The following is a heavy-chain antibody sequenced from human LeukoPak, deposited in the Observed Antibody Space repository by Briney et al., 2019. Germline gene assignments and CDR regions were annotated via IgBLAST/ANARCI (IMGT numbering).Heavy chain of an antibody. V-gene: IGHV3-23*01. D-gene: IGHD4-17*01. CDR3: ARDSGDGDYEPLDS. Sequence: PGGSLRLSCAASGFTFSSSAMSWVRQAPGKGLEWVSAISNNGGYTYYADSVQGRFTISRDNSKSTLCLQMNSLRAEDTAMYYCARDSGDGDYEPLDSWGQGTLVTVSS. CDR1: GFTFSSSA. J-gene: IGHJ4*02. CDR2: ISNNGGYT.